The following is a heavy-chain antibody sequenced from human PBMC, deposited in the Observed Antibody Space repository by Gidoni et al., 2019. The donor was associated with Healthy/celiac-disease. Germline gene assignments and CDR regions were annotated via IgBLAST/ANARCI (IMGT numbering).Heavy chain of an antibody. V-gene: IGHV4-34*01. CDR1: GGSFSGYY. D-gene: IGHD2-2*01. CDR2: INHSGST. J-gene: IGHJ6*02. CDR3: ARYCSSTSCSQIYGMDV. Sequence: QVQLQQWGAGLLKPSETLSLTCAVYGGSFSGYYWRWIRQPPGKGLEWIGEINHSGSTNYNPSLKSRVTISVDTSKNQFSLKLSSVTAADTAVYYCARYCSSTSCSQIYGMDVWGQGTTVTVSS.